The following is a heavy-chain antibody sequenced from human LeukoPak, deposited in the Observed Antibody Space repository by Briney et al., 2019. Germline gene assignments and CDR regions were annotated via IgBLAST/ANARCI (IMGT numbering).Heavy chain of an antibody. V-gene: IGHV4-4*07. CDR1: GGSISSYY. J-gene: IGHJ6*02. D-gene: IGHD4-11*01. CDR2: IYTSGST. Sequence: SETPSLTCTVSGGSISSYYWSWIRQPAGKGLEWIGRIYTSGSTDYNPSLKSRVTMSLDTSKNQFSLNLSSVTAADTAVYYCARERDYSNAYVMDVWGQGTTVTVSS. CDR3: ARERDYSNAYVMDV.